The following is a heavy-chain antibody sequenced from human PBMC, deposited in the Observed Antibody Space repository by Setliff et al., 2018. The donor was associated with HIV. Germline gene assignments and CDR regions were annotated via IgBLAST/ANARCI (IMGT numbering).Heavy chain of an antibody. CDR2: IYSGGETQ. J-gene: IGHJ4*02. CDR1: GFAFKHYA. CDR3: VKEGGTVTTTYFDF. D-gene: IGHD4-17*01. V-gene: IGHV3-23*03. Sequence: GSLRLSCTASGFAFKHYAMSWVRKAPKKGLQWVAIIYSGGETQYDADSVKGRFTVSRDNARNTVYLQMDNLRPEDTAMYHCVKEGGTVTTTYFDFWGPGSLVTVSS.